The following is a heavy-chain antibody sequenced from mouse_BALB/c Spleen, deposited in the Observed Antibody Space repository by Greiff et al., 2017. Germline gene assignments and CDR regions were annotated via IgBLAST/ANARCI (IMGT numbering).Heavy chain of an antibody. Sequence: EVQVVESGGGLVKPGGSLKLSCAASGFTFSSYAMSWVRQSPEKRLEWVAEISSGGSYTYYPDTVTGRFTISRDNAKNTLYLEMSSLRSEDTAMYYCARAGGTYYFDYWGQGTTLTVSS. D-gene: IGHD2-14*01. CDR2: ISSGGSYT. V-gene: IGHV5-9-4*01. CDR3: ARAGGTYYFDY. J-gene: IGHJ2*01. CDR1: GFTFSSYA.